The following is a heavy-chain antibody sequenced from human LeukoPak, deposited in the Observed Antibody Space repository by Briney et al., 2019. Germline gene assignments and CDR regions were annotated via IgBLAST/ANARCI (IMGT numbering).Heavy chain of an antibody. CDR2: ISGSGGST. J-gene: IGHJ4*02. Sequence: GGSLRLSCAVSGFTFNNAWMSWVRQAPGKGLEWVSAISGSGGSTYYADSVKGRFTISRDNSKNTLYLQMNSLRAEDTAVYYCAKDRGVIEPIYYFDYWGQGTLVTVSS. CDR1: GFTFNNAW. CDR3: AKDRGVIEPIYYFDY. D-gene: IGHD2/OR15-2a*01. V-gene: IGHV3-23*01.